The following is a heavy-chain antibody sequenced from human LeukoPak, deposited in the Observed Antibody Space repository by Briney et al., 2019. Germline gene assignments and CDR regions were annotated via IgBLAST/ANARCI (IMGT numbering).Heavy chain of an antibody. J-gene: IGHJ4*02. CDR1: GGTFSSYA. CDR3: ARAGGFFSPFGY. CDR2: IIPIFGTA. Sequence: SVKVSCKASGGTFSSYAISWVRQAPGQGLEWMGGIIPIFGTANYAQKFQGRVTITADESTSTAYMELSSLRSEDTAVYYCARAGGFFSPFGYWGQGTLVTVSS. V-gene: IGHV1-69*01. D-gene: IGHD3-16*01.